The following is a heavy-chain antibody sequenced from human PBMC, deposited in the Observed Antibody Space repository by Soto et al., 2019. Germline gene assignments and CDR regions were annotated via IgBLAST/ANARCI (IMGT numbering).Heavy chain of an antibody. D-gene: IGHD6-13*01. CDR2: IYYSGST. CDR1: GGSISSGGYY. J-gene: IGHJ6*02. CDR3: AREPQQLLYYYYGMDV. Sequence: QVQLQESGPGLVKPSQTLSLTCTVSGGSISSGGYYWSWIRQHPGKGLEWIGYIYYSGSTYYNPSLKSRVTISVDTSKNQFSLKLSSVTAADTAVYYCAREPQQLLYYYYGMDVWGQGTTVTDSS. V-gene: IGHV4-31*03.